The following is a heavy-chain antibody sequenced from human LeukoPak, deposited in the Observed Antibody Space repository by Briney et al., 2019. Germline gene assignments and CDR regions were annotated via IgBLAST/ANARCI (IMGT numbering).Heavy chain of an antibody. D-gene: IGHD1-26*01. J-gene: IGHJ4*02. CDR2: ISGSGGST. V-gene: IGHV3-23*01. CDR1: GFTFSSYA. CDR3: AKDHPRWELRYYFDY. Sequence: GGSLRLSCAASGFTFSSYAMSWVRQAPGKGLEWVSAISGSGGSTYYADSVKGRFTISRDNYKNTLYLQMNSLRAEDTAVYYCAKDHPRWELRYYFDYWGQGTLVTVSS.